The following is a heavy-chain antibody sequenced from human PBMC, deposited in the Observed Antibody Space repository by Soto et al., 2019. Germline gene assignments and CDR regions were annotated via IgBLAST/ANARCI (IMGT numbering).Heavy chain of an antibody. CDR2: IVPFFKTV. CDR1: GGPLSSFS. J-gene: IGHJ1*01. V-gene: IGHV1-69*01. CDR3: ARPPPYYYDSGPLQV. D-gene: IGHD3-22*01. Sequence: QVQLVQSGAEVKKPGSSVKVSCKASGGPLSSFSFTWVRQAPGQGLECLGQIVPFFKTVRYAQKFQGRVTITADDSTNTAYMELSSLTSDDTAVYYCARPPPYYYDSGPLQVWGQGTLVTVSS.